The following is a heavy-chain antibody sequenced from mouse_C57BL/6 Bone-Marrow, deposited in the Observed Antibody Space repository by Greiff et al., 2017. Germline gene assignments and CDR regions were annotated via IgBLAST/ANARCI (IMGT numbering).Heavy chain of an antibody. J-gene: IGHJ4*01. CDR1: GYAFTNYL. CDR3: ARASRWLLGKIDY. V-gene: IGHV1-54*01. Sequence: VQLQESGAELVRPGTSVKVSCKASGYAFTNYLIEWVKQRPGQGLEWIGEINPGSGGTNYNEKFKGKATLTADKSSSTAYMQLSSLTSEDSAVYFCARASRWLLGKIDYWGQGTSVTVSS. CDR2: INPGSGGT. D-gene: IGHD2-3*01.